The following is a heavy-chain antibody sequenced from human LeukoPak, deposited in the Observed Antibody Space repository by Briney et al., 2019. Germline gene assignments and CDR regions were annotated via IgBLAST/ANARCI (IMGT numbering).Heavy chain of an antibody. Sequence: GESLKISCKVSGYNFNNYWIAWVRQMPGKGLEWMGIIYPADSDTRFSPSFQGQVTISADKSITTAYLQWSGLRASDTAMYYCGRSGYSGYEVDYWGQGTLVTVSS. CDR1: GYNFNNYW. D-gene: IGHD5-12*01. J-gene: IGHJ4*02. V-gene: IGHV5-51*01. CDR3: GRSGYSGYEVDY. CDR2: IYPADSDT.